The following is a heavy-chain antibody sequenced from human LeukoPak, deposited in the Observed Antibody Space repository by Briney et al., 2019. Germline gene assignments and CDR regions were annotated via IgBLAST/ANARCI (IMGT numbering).Heavy chain of an antibody. Sequence: ASVKVSCKASGYTFSGYGFSWVRQAPGQGLEGMGWISAYSGNTKYAQKYQARVTLTTDTSTSTAYMELRSLRSDDTAVYYCARGGGSYGDYSLWLGYWGQGTLVTVSS. CDR3: ARGGGSYGDYSLWLGY. J-gene: IGHJ4*02. CDR1: GYTFSGYG. V-gene: IGHV1-18*01. CDR2: ISAYSGNT. D-gene: IGHD4-17*01.